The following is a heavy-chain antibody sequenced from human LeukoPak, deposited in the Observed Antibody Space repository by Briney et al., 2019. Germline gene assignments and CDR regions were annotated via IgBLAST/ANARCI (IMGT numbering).Heavy chain of an antibody. CDR3: AKGGAATMRDGYNYYYYYMEV. J-gene: IGHJ6*03. CDR2: ISGSGGHT. D-gene: IGHD5-24*01. Sequence: GGSLRLSCAASGITFSSHAMSWVRQAPGKGLEWVSPISGSGGHTYYGDSVKGRFTISRDNSTNRLYLQMNSLRPEDTAVYYCAKGGAATMRDGYNYYYYYMEVWGRGTTVTVSS. V-gene: IGHV3-23*01. CDR1: GITFSSHA.